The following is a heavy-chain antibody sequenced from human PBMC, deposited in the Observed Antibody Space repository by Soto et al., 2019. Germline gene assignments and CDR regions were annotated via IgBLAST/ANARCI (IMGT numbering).Heavy chain of an antibody. Sequence: QVQLVESGGGVVQPGRSLRLSCAASGFTFSSYAMHWVRQAPGKGLVWVAVISYDGSNKYYADSVKGRFTISRDNSKNTLYLQMNSLRAEDTAVYYCARDTVGLDYWGQGTLVTVSS. CDR1: GFTFSSYA. CDR2: ISYDGSNK. J-gene: IGHJ4*02. D-gene: IGHD4-17*01. CDR3: ARDTVGLDY. V-gene: IGHV3-30-3*01.